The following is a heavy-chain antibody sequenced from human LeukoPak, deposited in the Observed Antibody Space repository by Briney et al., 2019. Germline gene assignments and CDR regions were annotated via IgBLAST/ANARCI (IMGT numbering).Heavy chain of an antibody. D-gene: IGHD3-3*01. J-gene: IGHJ6*03. Sequence: SETLSLTCTVSGGSISSGSYYWSWIRQPAGKGLEWIGRIYTSGSTNYNPSLKSRVTISVDTSKNQFSLKLSSVTAADTAVYXXAXXRYXXWSGYYYYYMDVWGKGTTVTVSS. CDR2: IYTSGST. CDR3: AXXRYXXWSGYYYYYMDV. CDR1: GGSISSGSYY. V-gene: IGHV4-61*02.